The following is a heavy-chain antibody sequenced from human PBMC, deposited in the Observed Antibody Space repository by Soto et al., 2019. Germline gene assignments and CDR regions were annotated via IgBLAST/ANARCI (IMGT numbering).Heavy chain of an antibody. CDR3: ASRRKLALYYFDY. D-gene: IGHD6-6*01. V-gene: IGHV4-38-2*01. Sequence: SETLSLTCAVSGYSISSDYYWGWIRQPPGKGLEWIGSISHSGSTYYNPSLKSRVTISIDTSKNQFSLNLSSVTAADTAVYYCASRRKLALYYFDYWGQGTLLTVSS. CDR1: GYSISSDYY. CDR2: ISHSGST. J-gene: IGHJ4*02.